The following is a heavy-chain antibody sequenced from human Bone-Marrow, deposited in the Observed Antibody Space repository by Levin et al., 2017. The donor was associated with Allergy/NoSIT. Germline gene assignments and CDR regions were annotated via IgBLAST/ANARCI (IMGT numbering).Heavy chain of an antibody. Sequence: GGSLRLSCAASGFTFSTYWMHWVRQSPGKGLVWVSRINPDGISTTYGDSVKGRFTISRDNAKDTLYLQMNSLRAEDTAVYYCASSASYFIGNGFDLWGQGTMVTVSS. J-gene: IGHJ3*01. CDR2: INPDGIST. CDR1: GFTFSTYW. D-gene: IGHD1-26*01. V-gene: IGHV3-74*01. CDR3: ASSASYFIGNGFDL.